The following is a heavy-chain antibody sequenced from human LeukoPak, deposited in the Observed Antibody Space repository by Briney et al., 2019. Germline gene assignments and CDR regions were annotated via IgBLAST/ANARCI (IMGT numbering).Heavy chain of an antibody. J-gene: IGHJ4*02. CDR1: GGTFSSYA. V-gene: IGHV1-69*13. D-gene: IGHD3-22*01. Sequence: SVNVSCKASGGTFSSYAISWVRQAPGQGLEWMGGIIPIFGTANYAQKFQGRVTITADESTSTAYMELSSLRSEDTAVFYCAGSLKFITMIPHYWGQGTLVTVSS. CDR2: IIPIFGTA. CDR3: AGSLKFITMIPHY.